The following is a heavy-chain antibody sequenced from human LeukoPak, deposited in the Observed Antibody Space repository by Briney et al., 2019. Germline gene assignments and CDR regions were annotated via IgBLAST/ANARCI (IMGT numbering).Heavy chain of an antibody. CDR3: ASSHDSSGND. D-gene: IGHD3-22*01. J-gene: IGHJ4*02. CDR2: IRKDGGAN. V-gene: IGHV3-7*01. CDR1: GFTFSGYW. Sequence: PGGSLRLSCAASGFTFSGYWMAWVRQAPGKGLDWVANIRKDGGANFYAASVKGRFIISRDNAKNSLYLQMNNLRDEDTAVYYCASSHDSSGNDWGQGTLVTV.